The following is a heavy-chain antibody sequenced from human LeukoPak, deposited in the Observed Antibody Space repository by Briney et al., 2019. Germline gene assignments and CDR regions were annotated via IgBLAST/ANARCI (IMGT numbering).Heavy chain of an antibody. CDR1: GXSFTGYW. V-gene: IGHV5-10-1*01. J-gene: IGHJ3*02. D-gene: IGHD1-1*01. CDR2: IDPSDSYT. Sequence: GESLKISCKGSGXSFTGYWSNWVRQMPGKGLEWMGMIDPSDSYTSYSPPFQGHVTISADKSISTAYLQWSSLKASDTAMYYCARRNDWKYAFQIWGQGTMVTVSS. CDR3: ARRNDWKYAFQI.